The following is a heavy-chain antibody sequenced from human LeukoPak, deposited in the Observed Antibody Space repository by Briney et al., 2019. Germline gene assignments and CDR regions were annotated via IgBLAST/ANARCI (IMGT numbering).Heavy chain of an antibody. J-gene: IGHJ4*02. Sequence: ASVKVSCKASGGTFSSYAISWVRQAPGQGLEWMGRIIPILGIANYAQKFQGRVTITADKSTSTAYMELSSLRSEDTAVYYCARDYGGNSGSQGYWGQGTLVTVSS. V-gene: IGHV1-69*04. CDR2: IIPILGIA. D-gene: IGHD4-23*01. CDR1: GGTFSSYA. CDR3: ARDYGGNSGSQGY.